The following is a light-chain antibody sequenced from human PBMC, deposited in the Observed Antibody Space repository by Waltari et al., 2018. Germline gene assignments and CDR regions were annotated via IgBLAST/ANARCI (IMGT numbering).Light chain of an antibody. CDR1: KLEDKY. V-gene: IGLV3-1*01. J-gene: IGLJ2*01. Sequence: SYELTQPPSVSVSPGQTASITCSGDKLEDKYVCWYQQKPGQSPVMVIYQDTRRPSEIPERFSGSSSVNTATLTISGTQAVDEADYYCQAWDSRTYVVFGGGTKLTVL. CDR3: QAWDSRTYVV. CDR2: QDT.